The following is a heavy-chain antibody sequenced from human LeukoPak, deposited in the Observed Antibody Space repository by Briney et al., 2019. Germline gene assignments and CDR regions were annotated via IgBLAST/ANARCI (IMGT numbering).Heavy chain of an antibody. CDR3: ARALPPASLWFGECIDY. CDR2: IIPIFGTA. CDR1: GYTFTGYY. Sequence: ASVKVSCKASGYTFTGYYMHWVRQAPGQGLEWMGGIIPIFGTANYAQKFQGRVTITADKSTSTAYMELSSLRSEDTAVYYCARALPPASLWFGECIDYWGQGTLVTVSS. J-gene: IGHJ4*02. D-gene: IGHD3-10*01. V-gene: IGHV1-69*06.